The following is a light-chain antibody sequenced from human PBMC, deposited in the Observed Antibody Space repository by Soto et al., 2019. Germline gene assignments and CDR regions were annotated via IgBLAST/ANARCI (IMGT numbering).Light chain of an antibody. J-gene: IGKJ5*01. CDR3: HQRSNWPPDT. CDR2: GAS. Sequence: EIVLTQSPGTLSLSPGERATLSCRASQSVSSSYLAWYQQKPGQAPRLLIYGASTRAPGIPARFSGSGSGTDFTLTITRLEPEDFAVYYCHQRSNWPPDTFGQGTRLEIK. V-gene: IGKV3D-20*02. CDR1: QSVSSSY.